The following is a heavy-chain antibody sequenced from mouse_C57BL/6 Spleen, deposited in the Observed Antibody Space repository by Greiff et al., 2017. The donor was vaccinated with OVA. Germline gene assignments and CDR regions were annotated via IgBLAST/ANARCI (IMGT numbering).Heavy chain of an antibody. CDR2: INYDDSST. D-gene: IGHD2-4*01. Sequence: EVQVVESEGGLVQPGSSMKLSCTASGFTFSDYYMAWVRQVPEKGLEWVANINYDDSSTYYLDSLKSRFIISRDNAKNILYLQMSSLKSEDTATYYCAREAYYDYDRVFDYWGQGTTLTVSS. J-gene: IGHJ2*01. CDR1: GFTFSDYY. V-gene: IGHV5-16*01. CDR3: AREAYYDYDRVFDY.